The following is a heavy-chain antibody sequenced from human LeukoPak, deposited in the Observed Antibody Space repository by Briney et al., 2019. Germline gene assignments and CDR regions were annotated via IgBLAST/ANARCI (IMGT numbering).Heavy chain of an antibody. Sequence: SETLSLTCTVSGGSISSSSYYWGWIRQPPGKGLEWIGSIYYSGSTYYNPSLKSRVTISVDTSKNQFSLKLSSVTAAGTAVYYCARPYDSSGYWDYWGQGTLVTVSS. J-gene: IGHJ4*02. CDR2: IYYSGST. V-gene: IGHV4-39*01. CDR3: ARPYDSSGYWDY. D-gene: IGHD3-22*01. CDR1: GGSISSSSYY.